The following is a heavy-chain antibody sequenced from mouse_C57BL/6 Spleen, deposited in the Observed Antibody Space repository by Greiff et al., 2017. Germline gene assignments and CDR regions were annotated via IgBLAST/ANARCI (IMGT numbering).Heavy chain of an antibody. D-gene: IGHD2-3*01. CDR3: ARPRWLLPYFDD. CDR1: GFTFSDYG. Sequence: EVQVVESGGGLVKPGGSLKLSCAASGFTFSDYGMHWVRQAPEKGLEWVAYISSGSSTIYYADTVKGRFTISRDNAKNTLFLQMPSRMSDDTAMYYCARPRWLLPYFDDWGQGTTLTVSS. J-gene: IGHJ2*01. V-gene: IGHV5-17*01. CDR2: ISSGSSTI.